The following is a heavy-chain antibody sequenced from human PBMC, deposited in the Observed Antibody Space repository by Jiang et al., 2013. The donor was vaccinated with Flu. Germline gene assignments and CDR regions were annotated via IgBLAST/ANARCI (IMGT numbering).Heavy chain of an antibody. J-gene: IGHJ6*03. V-gene: IGHV4-4*02. CDR2: IYHSGST. D-gene: IGHD2-2*02. CDR3: AREGCSSTSCYTGYYYYMDV. Sequence: GLVKPSGTLSLTCAVSGGSISSSNWWSWVRQPPGKGLEWIGEIYHSGSTNYNPSLKSRVTISVDKSKNQFSLKLSSVTAADTAVYYCAREGCSSTSCYTGYYYYMDVWGKGTTVTVSS. CDR1: GGSISSSNW.